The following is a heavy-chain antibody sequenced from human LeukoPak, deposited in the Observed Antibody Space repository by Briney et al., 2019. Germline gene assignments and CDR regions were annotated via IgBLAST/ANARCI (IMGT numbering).Heavy chain of an antibody. V-gene: IGHV3-30*18. J-gene: IGHJ4*02. D-gene: IGHD6-19*01. CDR2: ISYDGSNK. Sequence: GGSLRLSCAASGFTFSSYGMHWVRQAPGKGLEWVAVISYDGSNKYYADSVKGRFTISRDNSKNTLYLQMNSLRAEDTAVYYCAKDMSVADDYFDYWGQGTLVAVSS. CDR3: AKDMSVADDYFDY. CDR1: GFTFSSYG.